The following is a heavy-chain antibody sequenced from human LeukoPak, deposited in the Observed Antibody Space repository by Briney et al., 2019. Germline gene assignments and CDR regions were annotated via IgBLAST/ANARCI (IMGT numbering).Heavy chain of an antibody. D-gene: IGHD2-2*01. J-gene: IGHJ4*02. Sequence: PGGSLRLSCAASGFTFSTYGMHWVRQAPGKGLGWVAFIRYDGSNKYYADSAKGRFTISRDNSKSTLYLQMNSLRAEDTAVYYCARYHCSSTSCYSEVSFDYWGQGTLVTVSS. CDR3: ARYHCSSTSCYSEVSFDY. CDR2: IRYDGSNK. CDR1: GFTFSTYG. V-gene: IGHV3-30*02.